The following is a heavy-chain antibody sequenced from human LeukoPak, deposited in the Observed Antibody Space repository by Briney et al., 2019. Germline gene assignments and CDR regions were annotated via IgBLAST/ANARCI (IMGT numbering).Heavy chain of an antibody. D-gene: IGHD6-19*01. V-gene: IGHV3-30*02. CDR3: AKDMGYNSGWTRIDY. CDR1: GFTFSSYG. J-gene: IGHJ4*02. Sequence: GGSLRLSCAASGFTFSSYGMYWVRQTPGKGLEWVAFIRYDGSNQYYADSVKGRFTISRDNSKNTLSLQMNSLKTEDTAVDYCAKDMGYNSGWTRIDYWGQGTLVTVSS. CDR2: IRYDGSNQ.